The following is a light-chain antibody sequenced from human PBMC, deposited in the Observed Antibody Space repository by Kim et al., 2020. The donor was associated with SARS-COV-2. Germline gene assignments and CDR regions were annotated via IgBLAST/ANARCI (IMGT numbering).Light chain of an antibody. J-gene: IGLJ2*01. CDR2: QDS. Sequence: SWAPGQTASIPCSGDKLGDKYACWYQQKPGQSPVLVIYQDSKRPSGIPERFSGSNSGNTATLTISGTQAMDEADYYCQAWDSSTVVFGGGTQLTVL. V-gene: IGLV3-1*01. CDR3: QAWDSSTVV. CDR1: KLGDKY.